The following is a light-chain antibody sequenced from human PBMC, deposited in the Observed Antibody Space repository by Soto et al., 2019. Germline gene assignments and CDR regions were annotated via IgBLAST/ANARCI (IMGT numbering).Light chain of an antibody. CDR1: SPNIGNNY. J-gene: IGLJ2*01. CDR2: DND. V-gene: IGLV1-51*01. CDR3: GTWDSSLSAGV. Sequence: QSALTQPPSVYAAPGQKVTISCSGSSPNIGNNYVSWYQQFPGTAPKLLIYDNDKRPSGIPDRFSGSKSGTSATLGITGLQTGDEADYYCGTWDSSLSAGVFGGGTKVTVL.